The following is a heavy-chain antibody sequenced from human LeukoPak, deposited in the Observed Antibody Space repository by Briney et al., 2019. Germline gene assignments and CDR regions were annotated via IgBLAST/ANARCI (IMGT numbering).Heavy chain of an antibody. D-gene: IGHD6-13*01. CDR1: GGSISSYH. CDR2: IYYSGST. J-gene: IGHJ4*02. CDR3: ARLRYSSSWTFDY. Sequence: SETLSLTCTVSGGSISSYHWSWIRQPPGKGLEWIGYIYYSGSTNYNPSLKSRVTISVDTSKNQFSLKLSSVTAADTAVYYCARLRYSSSWTFDYWGQGTLVTVSS. V-gene: IGHV4-59*01.